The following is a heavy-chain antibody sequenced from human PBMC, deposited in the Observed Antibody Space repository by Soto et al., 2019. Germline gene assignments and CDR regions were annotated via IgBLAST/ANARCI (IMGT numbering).Heavy chain of an antibody. CDR3: ARDDDYGDNGLDY. D-gene: IGHD4-17*01. V-gene: IGHV3-33*01. CDR1: GFTFGRHG. J-gene: IGHJ4*02. CDR2: IGSDGRRA. Sequence: QVQLAASGGGVVQPGGSLRLSCTASGFTFGRHGMHWVRQAPGKGLEWVAVIGSDGRRASYADSVKGRFTISRDNGQNTLYLQMNSLRAEETAVYYCARDDDYGDNGLDYWCQGTLVSVSS.